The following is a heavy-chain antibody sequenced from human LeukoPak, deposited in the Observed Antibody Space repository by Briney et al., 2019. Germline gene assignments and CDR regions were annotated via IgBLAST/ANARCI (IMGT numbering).Heavy chain of an antibody. J-gene: IGHJ4*02. D-gene: IGHD5-18*01. Sequence: RGSLRLSCAASGFTFSSYGMHWVRQAPGKGLEWVAVISYDGSNKYYADSVKGRFTISRDNSKNTLYLQMNSLRAEDTAVYYCAKGDTAMGPFDYWGQGTLVTVSS. CDR1: GFTFSSYG. CDR3: AKGDTAMGPFDY. V-gene: IGHV3-30*18. CDR2: ISYDGSNK.